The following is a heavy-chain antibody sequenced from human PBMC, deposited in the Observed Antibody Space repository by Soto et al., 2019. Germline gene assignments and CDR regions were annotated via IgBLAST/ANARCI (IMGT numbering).Heavy chain of an antibody. CDR1: GFTFNNYA. CDR2: ISGSGGSS. J-gene: IGHJ4*02. D-gene: IGHD2-21*02. CDR3: AKYTQVVVTAYFDY. V-gene: IGHV3-23*01. Sequence: GGSLRLSCAASGFTFNNYAMSWVRQAPGKGLEWVSGISGSGGSSYYADSVKGRFTVSRDNSMNTLFLQMNSLGAEDAAVYYCAKYTQVVVTAYFDYWGQGALVTVSS.